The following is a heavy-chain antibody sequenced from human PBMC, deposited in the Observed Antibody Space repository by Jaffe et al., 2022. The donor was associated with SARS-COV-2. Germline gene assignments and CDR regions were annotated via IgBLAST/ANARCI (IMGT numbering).Heavy chain of an antibody. CDR1: GGSINNNY. Sequence: QVQLQESGPGLVKPSETLSLTCTVSGGSINNNYWSWIRQPPGKGLEWIGYIFYSGSTTYSPSLKSRVSISVDTSKNQFSLKLSSVNAADTAVYYCARGFLHYHYYMDVWGKGTTVTVSS. CDR3: ARGFLHYHYYMDV. V-gene: IGHV4-59*01. CDR2: IFYSGST. J-gene: IGHJ6*03.